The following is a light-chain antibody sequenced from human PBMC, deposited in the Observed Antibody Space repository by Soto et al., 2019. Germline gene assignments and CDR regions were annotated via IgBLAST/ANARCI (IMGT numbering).Light chain of an antibody. CDR2: DVS. J-gene: IGLJ1*01. CDR3: SSYTSSSTLEV. Sequence: QSALTQPASVSGSPGQSITISCTGTSSDVGGYNYVSWYQQHPGKAPKLMIYDVSNRPSGVSNRFSGSKSGNTASLTISGRQAEDEADYYCSSYTSSSTLEVFGTGTNLTVL. V-gene: IGLV2-14*01. CDR1: SSDVGGYNY.